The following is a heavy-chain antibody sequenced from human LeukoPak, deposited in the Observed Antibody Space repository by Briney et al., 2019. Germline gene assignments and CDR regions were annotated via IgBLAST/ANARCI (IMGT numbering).Heavy chain of an antibody. Sequence: SETLSLTCAVYGGSFSGYYWSWIHQPPGKGLEWIGEINHSGSTNYNPSLKSRVTISVDTSKNQFSLKLSSVTAADTAVYYCARAQDYGGDSGTSHWFDPWGQGTLVTVSS. CDR2: INHSGST. J-gene: IGHJ5*02. D-gene: IGHD4-23*01. CDR3: ARAQDYGGDSGTSHWFDP. CDR1: GGSFSGYY. V-gene: IGHV4-34*01.